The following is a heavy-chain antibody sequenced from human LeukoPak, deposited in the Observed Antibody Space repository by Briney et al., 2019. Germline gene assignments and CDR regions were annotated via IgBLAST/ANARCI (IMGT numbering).Heavy chain of an antibody. CDR2: ISSSGSIT. D-gene: IGHD6-19*01. CDR1: GFTFSDYY. CDR3: ARIAVTGMWYFDY. Sequence: GGSLRLSCAASGFTFSDYYMSWIRQAPGKGLEGVSYISSSGSITYYAESVKGRFTISRDNAKKSLYLQMNSLRAEDTAVYYCARIAVTGMWYFDYWGQGTQVTVSS. V-gene: IGHV3-11*04. J-gene: IGHJ4*02.